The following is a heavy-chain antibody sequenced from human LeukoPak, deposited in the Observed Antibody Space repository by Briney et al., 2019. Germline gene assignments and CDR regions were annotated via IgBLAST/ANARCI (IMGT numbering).Heavy chain of an antibody. J-gene: IGHJ6*03. D-gene: IGHD3-10*01. CDR1: GGSFSGYY. CDR3: ARVFDSGSQAYFYYMDV. CDR2: INQSGST. V-gene: IGHV4-34*01. Sequence: SETLSFTCAVYGGSFSGYYWNWIRQPPGKGLEWIGEINQSGSTNYNPSLKSRVTMSVDTSKNQFSLKVSSVTAADTAVYYCARVFDSGSQAYFYYMDVWGKGTTVTISS.